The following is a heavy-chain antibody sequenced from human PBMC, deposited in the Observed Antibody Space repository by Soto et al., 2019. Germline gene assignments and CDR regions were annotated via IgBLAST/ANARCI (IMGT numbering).Heavy chain of an antibody. D-gene: IGHD3-10*01. V-gene: IGHV3-48*02. CDR2: ISSSSSTI. CDR3: ATLFTMVRGVTFDY. CDR1: GFTFSSYS. J-gene: IGHJ4*02. Sequence: EVQLVESGGGLVQPGGSLRLSCAASGFTFSSYSMNWVRQAPGKGLEWVSYISSSSSTIYYADSVKGRFTISRDNAKNSLCLQMNSLRDEDTAVYYCATLFTMVRGVTFDYWGQGTLVTVSS.